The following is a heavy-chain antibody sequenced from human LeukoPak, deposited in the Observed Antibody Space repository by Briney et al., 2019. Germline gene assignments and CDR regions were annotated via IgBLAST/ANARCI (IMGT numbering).Heavy chain of an antibody. CDR1: GFTFSSYW. CDR3: ARAGYNSGFDP. D-gene: IGHD6-19*01. Sequence: GGSLRLSCAASGFTFSSYWMFWVRQVPGKGLVWVSHIQSDGSTTAYAGSVKGRFTISRDNAKNTLYLQMNSLRAEDTAVYYCARAGYNSGFDPWGQGTLVTVSS. V-gene: IGHV3-74*01. J-gene: IGHJ5*02. CDR2: IQSDGSTT.